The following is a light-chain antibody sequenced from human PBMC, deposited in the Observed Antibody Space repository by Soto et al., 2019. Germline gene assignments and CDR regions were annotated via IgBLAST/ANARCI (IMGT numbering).Light chain of an antibody. Sequence: QSVLTQPPSASGSPGQSVTISCTGTSSDVGGYNYVSWYHQHPGKAPKLMIYEVSKRPSGVPDRSSGSKSGNTACLTVSGLQAEDEADYFCSSYAGSNSFVFGTGTKLTVL. CDR2: EVS. V-gene: IGLV2-8*01. CDR3: SSYAGSNSFV. J-gene: IGLJ1*01. CDR1: SSDVGGYNY.